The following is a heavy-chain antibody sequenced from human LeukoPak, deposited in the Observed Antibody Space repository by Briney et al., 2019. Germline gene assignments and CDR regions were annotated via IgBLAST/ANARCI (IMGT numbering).Heavy chain of an antibody. J-gene: IGHJ4*02. CDR1: GGSFSGYY. D-gene: IGHD3-16*02. V-gene: IGHV4-34*01. CDR3: ARGVIGPY. CDR2: INHSGST. Sequence: PSETLSLTCAVYGGSFSGYYWSWIRQPPGKGLEWIGEINHSGSTNYNPSLKSRVTISVDTSKNQFSLKLSSVTAADTAVYYCARGVIGPYWGQGTLVTVSS.